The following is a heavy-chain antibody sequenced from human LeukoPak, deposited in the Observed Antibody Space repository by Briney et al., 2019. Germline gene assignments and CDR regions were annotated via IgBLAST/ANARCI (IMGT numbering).Heavy chain of an antibody. J-gene: IGHJ4*02. Sequence: SDTLSLTCAVSGYSISSSNWWGWIRQPPGKGLEWIGYIYYSGSTYYNPSLKSRVTMSVDTSKNQFSLKLSSVTAMDTAVYYCARTTSDYYDSSGYPSLFDYWGQGTLVTVSS. CDR1: GYSISSSNW. CDR3: ARTTSDYYDSSGYPSLFDY. CDR2: IYYSGST. V-gene: IGHV4-28*01. D-gene: IGHD3-22*01.